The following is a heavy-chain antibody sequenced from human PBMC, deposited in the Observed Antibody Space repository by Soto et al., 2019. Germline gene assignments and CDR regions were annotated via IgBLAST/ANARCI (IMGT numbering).Heavy chain of an antibody. V-gene: IGHV4-31*03. CDR2: IYYSGST. Sequence: QVQLQESGPGLVKPSQTLSLTCTVSGGSISSGGYYWSWIRQHPGKGLEWIGYIYYSGSTYYNPSLKSRVTISVDTSKNQFSLKLSSVTAAGTAVYYCARHTFGGVIGIDYWGQGTLVTVSS. D-gene: IGHD3-16*02. CDR3: ARHTFGGVIGIDY. CDR1: GGSISSGGYY. J-gene: IGHJ4*02.